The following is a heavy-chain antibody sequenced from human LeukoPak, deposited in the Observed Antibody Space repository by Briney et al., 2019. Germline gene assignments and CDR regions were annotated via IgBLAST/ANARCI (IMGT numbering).Heavy chain of an antibody. D-gene: IGHD3-16*01. V-gene: IGHV1-18*01. CDR1: DYTFITYG. CDR2: ISPYNGNT. J-gene: IGHJ4*02. CDR3: ATPLIGQGVSLGY. Sequence: GASVKVSCKASDYTFITYGIAWVRQAPGQGLEWMGWISPYNGNTNYAQKFQGRVTVTTDTSTSTAYMELRSLRSDDTAVYYCATPLIGQGVSLGYWGQGTLVTVSS.